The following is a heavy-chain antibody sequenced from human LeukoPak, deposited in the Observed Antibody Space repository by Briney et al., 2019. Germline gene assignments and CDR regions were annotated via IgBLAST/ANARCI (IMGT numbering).Heavy chain of an antibody. Sequence: PGGSLRLSCAASGFTFSNYSMNWVRQAPGKGLEWVSSISSSSSYIYYADSVKGRFTISRDNAKNSLYLQMNSLRAEDTAVYYCARGPLPAAPTFFDYWGQGTLVTVSS. CDR3: ARGPLPAAPTFFDY. CDR2: ISSSSSYI. J-gene: IGHJ4*02. D-gene: IGHD2-2*01. CDR1: GFTFSNYS. V-gene: IGHV3-21*01.